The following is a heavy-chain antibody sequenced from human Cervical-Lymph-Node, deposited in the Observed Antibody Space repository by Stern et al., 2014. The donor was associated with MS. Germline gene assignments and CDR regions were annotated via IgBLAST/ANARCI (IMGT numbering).Heavy chain of an antibody. J-gene: IGHJ4*02. CDR2: ISGSGGST. Sequence: EVQLVESGGGLVQPGGSLRLSCVASGFTFGSYAMSWVRQAPGKGLEWVSSISGSGGSTYYAGSVKGRFTISRDNSKNTLYLQMNSLRAEDTAVYYCAKDRGQYCTNGVCYGSRWGQGALVTVSS. V-gene: IGHV3-23*04. D-gene: IGHD2-8*01. CDR3: AKDRGQYCTNGVCYGSR. CDR1: GFTFGSYA.